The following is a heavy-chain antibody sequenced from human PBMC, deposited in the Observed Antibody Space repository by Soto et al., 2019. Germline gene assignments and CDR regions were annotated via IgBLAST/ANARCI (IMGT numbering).Heavy chain of an antibody. D-gene: IGHD3-10*01. CDR1: GGSITNFY. Sequence: SETLSLTCSVSGGSITNFYLGWIRRPPGQGLEWLGYVFDSGRSNYNPSLNNRVTISGDTSKNQVSLRLTSVTAADTAVYYCAADFFGSGSSHSGRYYYGLDVWGQGTSVTVSS. CDR2: VFDSGRS. J-gene: IGHJ6*02. V-gene: IGHV4-59*01. CDR3: AADFFGSGSSHSGRYYYGLDV.